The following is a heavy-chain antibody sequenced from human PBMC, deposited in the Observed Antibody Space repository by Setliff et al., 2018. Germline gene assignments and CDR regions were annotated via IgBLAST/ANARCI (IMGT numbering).Heavy chain of an antibody. V-gene: IGHV4-38-2*01. CDR3: ARQLCSSGYCYATTFDY. Sequence: SETLSLTCAVSGYSISSGYYWGWIRQAPGKGLEWIASIYRSGSTYYNPSLRSRVTISVDTSKNQFPLKLSSVTASDTAVYYCARQLCSSGYCYATTFDYWGQGTLVTVSS. J-gene: IGHJ4*02. CDR2: IYRSGST. CDR1: GYSISSGYY. D-gene: IGHD3-22*01.